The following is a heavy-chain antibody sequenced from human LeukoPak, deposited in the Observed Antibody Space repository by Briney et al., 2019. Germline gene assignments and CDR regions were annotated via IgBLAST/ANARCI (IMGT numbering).Heavy chain of an antibody. CDR2: ISSSSSYI. CDR1: GFTFSSYS. CDR3: ARVGRYYYDSSGYYIFDY. D-gene: IGHD3-22*01. V-gene: IGHV3-21*01. J-gene: IGHJ4*02. Sequence: GGSLRLSCAASGFTFSSYSMNWVRQAPGKGLEWVSSISSSSSYIYYADSVKGRFTISRDNAKNSLYPQMNSLRAEDTAVYYCARVGRYYYDSSGYYIFDYWGQGTLVTVSS.